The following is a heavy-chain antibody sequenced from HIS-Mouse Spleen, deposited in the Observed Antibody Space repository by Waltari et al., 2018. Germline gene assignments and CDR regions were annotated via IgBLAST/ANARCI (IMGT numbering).Heavy chain of an antibody. J-gene: IGHJ4*02. CDR2: INHSGST. D-gene: IGHD4-17*01. CDR3: ARGRSPATVTIGYYFDY. CDR1: GGSVSGYY. Sequence: QVQLQQWGAGLLKPSETLSLTCAVYGGSVSGYYWRWIRQPPGKGLEWIGEINHSGSTNYNPSLKSRVTISVDTSKNQFSLKLSSVTAADTAVYYCARGRSPATVTIGYYFDYWGQGTLVTVSS. V-gene: IGHV4-34*01.